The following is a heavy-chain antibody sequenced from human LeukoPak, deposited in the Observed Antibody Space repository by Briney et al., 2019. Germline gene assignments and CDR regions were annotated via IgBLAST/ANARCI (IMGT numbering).Heavy chain of an antibody. D-gene: IGHD6-19*01. CDR1: GGSFSGYY. V-gene: IGHV4-34*01. CDR3: ARFAPDIIAVAGTAPDAGLERYYFDY. CDR2: INHSGST. Sequence: PSETLSLTCAVYGGSFSGYYWSWIRQPPGKGLEWIGEINHSGSTNYNPSLKSRVTISVDTSKNQFSLKLSSVTAADTAVYYCARFAPDIIAVAGTAPDAGLERYYFDYWGQGTLVTVSS. J-gene: IGHJ4*02.